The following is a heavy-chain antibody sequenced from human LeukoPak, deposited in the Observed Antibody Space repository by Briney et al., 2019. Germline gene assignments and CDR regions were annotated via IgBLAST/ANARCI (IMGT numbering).Heavy chain of an antibody. CDR2: ISSISSYI. D-gene: IGHD3-22*01. Sequence: GGSLSLSFAASGFTFSSYSMNWVRQAPGKGLEWFSSISSISSYIYYADSVKGRFTISRDNAKNSLYLQMNSLRAEDTAVYYCARVGSGGSKIVVVRRYAFDIWGQGTMVTVSS. V-gene: IGHV3-21*01. CDR1: GFTFSSYS. CDR3: ARVGSGGSKIVVVRRYAFDI. J-gene: IGHJ3*02.